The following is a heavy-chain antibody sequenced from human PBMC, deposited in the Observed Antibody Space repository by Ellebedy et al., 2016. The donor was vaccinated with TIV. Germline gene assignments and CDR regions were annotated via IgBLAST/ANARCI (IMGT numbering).Heavy chain of an antibody. CDR3: ARDPPSGCSSTSCYIWYFDL. CDR1: GFTFSSYS. Sequence: GGSLRLXXAAPGFTFSSYSMNWVRQAPGKGLEWVSSISSSSSYIYYADSVKGRFTISRDNAKNSLYLQMNSLRAEDTAVYYCARDPPSGCSSTSCYIWYFDLWGRGTLVTVSS. J-gene: IGHJ2*01. CDR2: ISSSSSYI. D-gene: IGHD2-2*02. V-gene: IGHV3-21*01.